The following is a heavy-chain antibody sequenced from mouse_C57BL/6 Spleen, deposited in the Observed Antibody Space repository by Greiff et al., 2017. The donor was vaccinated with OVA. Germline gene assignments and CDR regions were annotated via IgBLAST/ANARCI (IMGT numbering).Heavy chain of an antibody. V-gene: IGHV14-3*01. CDR2: IDPANGNT. CDR3: ARTLTTVVATSAMDY. J-gene: IGHJ4*01. D-gene: IGHD1-1*01. Sequence: EVQLVESVAELVRPGASVKLSCTASGFNIKNTYMHWVKQRPEQGLEWIGRIDPANGNTKYAPKFQGKATITADTSSNTAYLQLSSLTSEDTAIYYCARTLTTVVATSAMDYWGQGTSVTVSS. CDR1: GFNIKNTY.